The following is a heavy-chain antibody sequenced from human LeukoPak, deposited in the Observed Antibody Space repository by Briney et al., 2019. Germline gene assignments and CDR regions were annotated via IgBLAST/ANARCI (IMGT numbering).Heavy chain of an antibody. CDR3: AREKIHVFDI. Sequence: ASVKVSCKASGYTFTSYNMQWVRQAHGQGLEWMGIINPSGGDTGYAQKFQGRVTMTRDTSTSTVYMELSSLRSEDTAVYYCAREKIHVFDIWGQGTMVTVSS. J-gene: IGHJ3*02. CDR1: GYTFTSYN. V-gene: IGHV1-46*01. CDR2: INPSGGDT.